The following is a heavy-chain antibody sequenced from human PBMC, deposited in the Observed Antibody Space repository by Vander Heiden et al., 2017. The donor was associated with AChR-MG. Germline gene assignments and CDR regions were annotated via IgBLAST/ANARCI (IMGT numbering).Heavy chain of an antibody. Sequence: QVQLVQSGAEVKKPGPSVKVSCKASGRTFRSYAIGCVRQAPGQGLEWMGGIIPIFGTANYAQKFQGRVTITADKSTGTAYMELSSLRSEDTAVYYCAREEGRYFDWLLCFYYFDYWGQGTLVTVSS. J-gene: IGHJ4*02. V-gene: IGHV1-69*06. CDR3: AREEGRYFDWLLCFYYFDY. D-gene: IGHD3-9*01. CDR2: IIPIFGTA. CDR1: GRTFRSYA.